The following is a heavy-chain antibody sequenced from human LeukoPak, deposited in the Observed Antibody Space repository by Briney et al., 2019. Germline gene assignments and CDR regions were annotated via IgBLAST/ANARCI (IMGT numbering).Heavy chain of an antibody. CDR1: GFTFSSYA. CDR2: INHSGST. CDR3: ARGLLWFGERYFDL. D-gene: IGHD3-10*01. J-gene: IGHJ2*01. V-gene: IGHV4-34*01. Sequence: GSLRLSCAASGFTFSSYAMSWVRQPPGKGLEWIGEINHSGSTNYNPSLKSRVTISVDTSKNQFSLKLSSVTAADTAVYYCARGLLWFGERYFDLWGRGTLVTVSS.